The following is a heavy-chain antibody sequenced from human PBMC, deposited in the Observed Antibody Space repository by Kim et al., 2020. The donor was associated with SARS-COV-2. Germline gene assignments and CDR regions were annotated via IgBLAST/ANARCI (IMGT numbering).Heavy chain of an antibody. CDR1: GFTFDDYG. V-gene: IGHV3-20*04. CDR2: INGNSGSK. CDR3: GRGKVGGRFAY. Sequence: GGSLRLSCAASGFTFDDYGMSWVRKVQGKGLEWVSGINGNSGSKGYEDPVKGGFIISRDNAKKSLYLQMKTLRGEDKAWNYCGRGKVGGRFAYGGRGT. D-gene: IGHD3-10*01. J-gene: IGHJ4*02.